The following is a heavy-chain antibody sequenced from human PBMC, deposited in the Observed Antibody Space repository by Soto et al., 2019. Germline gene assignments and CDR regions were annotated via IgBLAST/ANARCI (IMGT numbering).Heavy chain of an antibody. Sequence: SQTLSLTCAISGDSVSSNSAAWNWIRQSPSKGLKWLGMTYYMSKWYNDYAVSVKSRITINPDTSKNHFSLQLNSVTPEDTAVYYCARVGSGSYYDYYYYGMDVWGQGTTVTVSS. J-gene: IGHJ6*02. CDR1: GDSVSSNSAA. CDR3: ARVGSGSYYDYYYYGMDV. CDR2: TYYMSKWYN. V-gene: IGHV6-1*01. D-gene: IGHD3-10*01.